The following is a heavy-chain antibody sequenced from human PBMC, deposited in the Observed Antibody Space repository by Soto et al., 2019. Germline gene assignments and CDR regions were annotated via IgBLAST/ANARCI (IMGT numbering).Heavy chain of an antibody. CDR1: SGSISSSNW. CDR3: ARIPNPIGYGFLEWLPDPYDAFDI. D-gene: IGHD3-3*01. J-gene: IGHJ3*02. Sequence: QVQLQESGPGLVKPSGTLSLTCAVSSGSISSSNWWSWVRQPPGKGLEWIGEIYHSGSTNYNPSLKSRVTISVDKSKTQFSLKLSSVTAADTAVYYCARIPNPIGYGFLEWLPDPYDAFDIWGQGTMVTVSS. CDR2: IYHSGST. V-gene: IGHV4-4*02.